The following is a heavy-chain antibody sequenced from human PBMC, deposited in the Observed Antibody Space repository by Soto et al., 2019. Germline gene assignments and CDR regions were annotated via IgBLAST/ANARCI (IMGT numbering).Heavy chain of an antibody. Sequence: SETLSLTCTVSGGSVSSGSYYWSWIRQPPGKGLEWIGYMYNSGSTNYNPSLKSRVVISVDTSKNQFSLKLSSVTAADTAVYYCARVSSGWYYFDYWGQGTLVTVSS. J-gene: IGHJ4*02. V-gene: IGHV4-61*01. CDR3: ARVSSGWYYFDY. D-gene: IGHD6-19*01. CDR1: GGSVSSGSYY. CDR2: MYNSGST.